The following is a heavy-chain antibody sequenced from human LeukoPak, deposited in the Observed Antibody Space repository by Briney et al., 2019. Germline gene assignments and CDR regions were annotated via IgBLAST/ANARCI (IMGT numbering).Heavy chain of an antibody. D-gene: IGHD6-19*01. CDR3: ARNVGWYSHDS. CDR1: GDSLSSHY. CDR2: IYGSGRT. V-gene: IGHV4-59*08. Sequence: SETLSLTCTVSGDSLSSHYWSWIRQPPGKGLEWIGYIYGSGRTHYNPSLRSRVTISEAPSKNQFSLKLTSVTAADTAVYYCARNVGWYSHDSGGQGTLVTVSS. J-gene: IGHJ4*02.